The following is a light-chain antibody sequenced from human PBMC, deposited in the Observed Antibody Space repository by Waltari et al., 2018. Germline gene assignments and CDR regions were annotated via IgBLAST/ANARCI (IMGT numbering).Light chain of an antibody. CDR3: QSYDTTLSVV. J-gene: IGLJ3*02. CDR1: GSNIRAGYG. CDR2: GST. Sequence: QSVLTQPPSVSGAPGQRVTIPCTGSGSNIRAGYGVHWYQQLPRAAPKLLIYGSTSRPLGVPDRFFGSTSGTSAFLAITGLQAEDEADYYCQSYDTTLSVVFGGGTKLTVL. V-gene: IGLV1-40*01.